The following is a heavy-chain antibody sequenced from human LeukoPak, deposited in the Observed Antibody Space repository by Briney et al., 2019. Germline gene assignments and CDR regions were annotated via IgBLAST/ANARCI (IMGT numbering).Heavy chain of an antibody. D-gene: IGHD4-23*01. CDR2: IYYSGST. Sequence: PSETLSLTCTVSGGSISSSSYYWGWIRQPPGKGLEWIGSIYYSGSTYYNPSLKSRVTISVDTSKKQFSLKLSSVTAADTAVYYCARHYGGNSEFDYWGQGTLVTVSS. J-gene: IGHJ4*02. V-gene: IGHV4-39*01. CDR1: GGSISSSSYY. CDR3: ARHYGGNSEFDY.